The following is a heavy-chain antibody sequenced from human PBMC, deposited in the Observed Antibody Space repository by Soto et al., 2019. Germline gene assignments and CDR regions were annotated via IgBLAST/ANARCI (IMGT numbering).Heavy chain of an antibody. CDR2: IYYSGST. V-gene: IGHV4-39*01. J-gene: IGHJ2*01. CDR1: GGSISSSSYY. Sequence: QLQLQESGPGLVKPSETLSLTCTVSGGSISSSSYYWGWIRQPPGKGLEWIGSIYYSGSTYYNPSLKSRGTISVDTSKNQFSLKLSSVTAADTAVYYCASRLQNYYDSSGYRYWYFDLWGRGTLVTVSS. D-gene: IGHD3-22*01. CDR3: ASRLQNYYDSSGYRYWYFDL.